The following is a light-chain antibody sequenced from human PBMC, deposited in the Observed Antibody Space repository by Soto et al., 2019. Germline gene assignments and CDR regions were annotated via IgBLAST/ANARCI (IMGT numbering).Light chain of an antibody. CDR2: EVS. CDR3: ASYTSSSTSVI. CDR1: SSDVGGYKY. J-gene: IGLJ2*01. V-gene: IGLV2-14*01. Sequence: QSLLTQPASVSGSPGQSITISCTGTSSDVGGYKYVSWYQQHPDKAPKLIIFEVSNRPSGISSRFSGSKSGNTASLTISGLQAEDEADYYCASYTSSSTSVIFGRGTKVTVL.